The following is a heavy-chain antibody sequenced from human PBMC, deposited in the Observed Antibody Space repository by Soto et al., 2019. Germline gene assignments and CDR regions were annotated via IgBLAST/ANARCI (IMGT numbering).Heavy chain of an antibody. CDR2: IIPIFGTA. J-gene: IGHJ4*02. D-gene: IGHD3-3*01. CDR1: GGTFSSYA. V-gene: IGHV1-69*01. Sequence: QVQLVQSGAEVKKPGSWVKVSCKASGGTFSSYAISWVRQAPGQGIEWMGGIIPIFGTANYAQKFQGRVTIPADESTNTAYMGLSSLESEDTAVYYCARNGLYYDFWSGYQHDYWGQGTLVTVSS. CDR3: ARNGLYYDFWSGYQHDY.